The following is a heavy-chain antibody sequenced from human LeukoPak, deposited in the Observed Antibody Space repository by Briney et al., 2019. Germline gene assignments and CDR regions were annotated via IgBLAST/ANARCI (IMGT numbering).Heavy chain of an antibody. Sequence: GRSLRLSCAASGFTFSSYAMSWVRQAPGKGLEWVSAMSGSGGSTYYADSVKGRFTISRDNSKNTLYLQMNSLRAEDTAVYYCANRGDYYYYGMDVWGQGTTVTVSS. J-gene: IGHJ6*02. D-gene: IGHD3-10*01. CDR2: MSGSGGST. CDR1: GFTFSSYA. V-gene: IGHV3-23*01. CDR3: ANRGDYYYYGMDV.